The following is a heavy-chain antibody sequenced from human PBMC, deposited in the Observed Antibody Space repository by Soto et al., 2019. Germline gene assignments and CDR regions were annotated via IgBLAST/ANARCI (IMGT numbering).Heavy chain of an antibody. CDR3: AREFRGIKIFGVLPWDYYYYGMDV. J-gene: IGHJ6*02. D-gene: IGHD3-3*01. V-gene: IGHV3-48*03. Sequence: GGSLRLSCGASGFTFRSYEMNWVRQAPGKGLEWVSYISSSGSTIYYADPVKGRFTISRDNAKNSLYLQMNSLRAEDTAVYYCAREFRGIKIFGVLPWDYYYYGMDVWGQGTTVTVSS. CDR2: ISSSGSTI. CDR1: GFTFRSYE.